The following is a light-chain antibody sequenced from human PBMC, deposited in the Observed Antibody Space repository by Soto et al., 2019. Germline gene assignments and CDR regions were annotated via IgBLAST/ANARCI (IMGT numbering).Light chain of an antibody. CDR3: QSYDSSLSGDV. CDR2: GNN. CDR1: SSNIGAGFA. V-gene: IGLV1-40*01. Sequence: QSVLTQPPSVSGAPGQRVTISCTGRSSNIGAGFAVDWYQQLPGTAPKLLIYGNNNRPSGVPDRFSGSKSGTSASLAITGLQAEDEADYYCQSYDSSLSGDVFGTGTKVTVL. J-gene: IGLJ1*01.